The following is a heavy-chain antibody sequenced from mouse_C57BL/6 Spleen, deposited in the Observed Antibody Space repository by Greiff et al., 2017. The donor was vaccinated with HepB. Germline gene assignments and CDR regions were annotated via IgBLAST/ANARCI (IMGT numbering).Heavy chain of an antibody. CDR1: GYNFNNYY. CDR3: ERRDGNYAFAY. D-gene: IGHD2-1*01. V-gene: IGHV1-7*01. Sequence: QVQLQQSGAELAKPGASVKLSCTASGYNFNNYYMHWVKQRPEQGLEWIGYINPNSGYTKYNQKFKDKATLTADKSSSTAYMQLSSLTYEDSAVYYGERRDGNYAFAYWGQGTLVTVSA. CDR2: INPNSGYT. J-gene: IGHJ3*01.